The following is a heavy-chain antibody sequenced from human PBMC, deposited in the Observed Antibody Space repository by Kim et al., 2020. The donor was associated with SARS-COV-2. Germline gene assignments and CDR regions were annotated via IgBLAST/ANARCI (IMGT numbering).Heavy chain of an antibody. Sequence: GGSLRLSCVASGYTFSDYYMSWIRQAPGKGLEWVSYISGRSHRTNYAVPVKGRFAISRDNAGNSLFLQMNNLTAEDTAVYYCTRDAAMVAALWGQGTLVT. J-gene: IGHJ4*02. CDR3: TRDAAMVAAL. D-gene: IGHD3-10*01. CDR2: ISGRSHRT. V-gene: IGHV3-11*06. CDR1: GYTFSDYY.